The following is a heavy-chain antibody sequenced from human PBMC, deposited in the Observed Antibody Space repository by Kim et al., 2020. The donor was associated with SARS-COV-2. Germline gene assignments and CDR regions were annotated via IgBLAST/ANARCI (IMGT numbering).Heavy chain of an antibody. CDR1: GFTFSSYA. Sequence: GGSLRLSCAASGFTFSSYAMHWVRQAPGKGLEWVAVISYDGSNKYYADSVKGRFTISRDNSKNTLYLQMNSLRAEDTAVYYCARAWGPYGQYGMDVWGQGTTVTVSS. CDR3: ARAWGPYGQYGMDV. V-gene: IGHV3-30*04. CDR2: ISYDGSNK. J-gene: IGHJ6*02. D-gene: IGHD3-16*01.